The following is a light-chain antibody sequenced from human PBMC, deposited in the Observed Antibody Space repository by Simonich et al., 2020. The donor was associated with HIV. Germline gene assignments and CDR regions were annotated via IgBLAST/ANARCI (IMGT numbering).Light chain of an antibody. Sequence: DIVMTQSQLSLPVTPGEPATIPSRPSQSLLHSNGYNYLDWFLQKPGRSPQLLIYLGSNRASGVPDRISGRGSGTDFTLKISRVEAEDVGVHYCMQALQTPMYTFGQGTKLEIK. V-gene: IGKV2-28*01. J-gene: IGKJ2*01. CDR3: MQALQTPMYT. CDR1: QSLLHSNGYNY. CDR2: LGS.